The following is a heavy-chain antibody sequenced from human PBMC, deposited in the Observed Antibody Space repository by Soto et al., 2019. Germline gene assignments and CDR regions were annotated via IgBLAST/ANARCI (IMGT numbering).Heavy chain of an antibody. V-gene: IGHV3-23*01. CDR3: ANDYCDYGWYFDL. CDR1: GFTFSSYA. D-gene: IGHD4-17*01. Sequence: EVQLLESGGGLVQPGGSLRLSCAASGFTFSSYAMSWVRQAPGKGLEWVSTLSGSGRSTSYADSVKGRFTISRDNSKNTLYLQMNSLRAEDTAVYYCANDYCDYGWYFDLWGRGTLVTVSS. J-gene: IGHJ2*01. CDR2: LSGSGRST.